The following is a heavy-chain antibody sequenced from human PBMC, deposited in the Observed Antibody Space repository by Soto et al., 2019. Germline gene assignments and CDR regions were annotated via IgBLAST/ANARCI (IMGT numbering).Heavy chain of an antibody. V-gene: IGHV2-5*01. Sequence: QITLKESGPTLVKPTQPLTVTCTFSGFSLSTSGAGVGWIRHSPGKAPEWLALISWKDEKRYNPGLKSRLTITKDTSKNQVVLTMTDLDPVDTATYFCAHRYGGNYYRWYFDSWGQGTLVTVSS. D-gene: IGHD1-26*01. J-gene: IGHJ4*02. CDR3: AHRYGGNYYRWYFDS. CDR1: GFSLSTSGAG. CDR2: ISWKDEK.